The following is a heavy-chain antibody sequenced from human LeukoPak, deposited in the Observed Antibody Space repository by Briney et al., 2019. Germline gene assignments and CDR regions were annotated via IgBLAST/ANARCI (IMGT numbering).Heavy chain of an antibody. V-gene: IGHV5-51*01. CDR3: ARAAYYYDSSGYSGYLGY. CDR2: IYPGDSDT. CDR1: GYSFTSYW. J-gene: IGHJ4*02. D-gene: IGHD3-22*01. Sequence: GESLKISCKGSGYSFTSYWIGWVRQMPGKGLEWMGIIYPGDSDTRYSPSFQGQVTISADKSISTAYLQWSSLKASDTAMYYCARAAYYYDSSGYSGYLGYWGQGTLVTVSS.